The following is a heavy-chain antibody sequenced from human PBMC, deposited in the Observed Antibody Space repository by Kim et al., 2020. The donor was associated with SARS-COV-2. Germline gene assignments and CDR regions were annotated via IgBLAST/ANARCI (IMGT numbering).Heavy chain of an antibody. CDR2: ISHSGNT. CDR3: ARKVVSGWYNFDM. J-gene: IGHJ3*02. D-gene: IGHD6-13*01. V-gene: IGHV4-38-2*02. Sequence: SETLSLTCTVSGSSIGSGYYWGWIRQPPGRRLEWIGSISHSGNTYYNPSLQSRVTISVDTSKKQFSLKLSSVTAADTAVYYCARKVVSGWYNFDMWGQG. CDR1: GSSIGSGYY.